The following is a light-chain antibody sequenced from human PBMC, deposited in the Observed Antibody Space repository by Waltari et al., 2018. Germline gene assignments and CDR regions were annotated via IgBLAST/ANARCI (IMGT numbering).Light chain of an antibody. CDR2: GAS. CDR3: QQYNRWPPLT. J-gene: IGKJ4*01. Sequence: EVVMTQSPATLSVSPGERVTLPCKASQSIDNNLAWYQQKPGQAPRLLIYGASTRATGVPARFSGRGSGTEFTLTISSLQSEDCGVFYCQQYNRWPPLTFGGGTRVEIK. CDR1: QSIDNN. V-gene: IGKV3-15*01.